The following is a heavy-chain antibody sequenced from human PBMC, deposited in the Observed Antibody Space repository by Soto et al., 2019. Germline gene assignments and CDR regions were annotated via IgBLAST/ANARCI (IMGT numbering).Heavy chain of an antibody. V-gene: IGHV3-21*01. D-gene: IGHD2-2*01. Sequence: GGSLRLSCAASGFTFSSYSMNWVRQSPGKGLEWVSSISSSSSYIYYADSVKGRFTISRDNAKNSLYLQMNSLRAEDTAVYYCAAFVVVPTDAFDIWGQGTMVTVSS. CDR3: AAFVVVPTDAFDI. CDR1: GFTFSSYS. CDR2: ISSSSSYI. J-gene: IGHJ3*02.